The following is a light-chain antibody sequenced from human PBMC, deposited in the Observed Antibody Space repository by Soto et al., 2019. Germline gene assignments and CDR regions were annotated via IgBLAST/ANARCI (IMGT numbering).Light chain of an antibody. CDR1: SSDIGSYNR. CDR2: EVT. CDR3: TSYTTRTALV. Sequence: QSALTQPPSVSGSPGQSVTISCIGTSSDIGSYNRVSWYQQSPGTAPKLIIYEVTNRPSGVAGRFSGSKSGNTASLIISGLQAEDEADYYCTSYTTRTALVFGGGTKLTVL. V-gene: IGLV2-18*02. J-gene: IGLJ3*02.